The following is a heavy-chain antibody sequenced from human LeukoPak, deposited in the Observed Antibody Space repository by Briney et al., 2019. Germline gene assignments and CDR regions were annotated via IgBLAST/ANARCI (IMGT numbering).Heavy chain of an antibody. J-gene: IGHJ4*02. Sequence: GGSLRLSCAASGFTFSSYSMNWVRQAPGKGLEWVSSISSSSSYIYYADSVKGRFTISRDNAKNSLYLQMNSLRAEDTAVYYCVRHDYGGKRMGNDYWGQGTLVTVSS. V-gene: IGHV3-21*01. CDR1: GFTFSSYS. CDR3: VRHDYGGKRMGNDY. D-gene: IGHD4-23*01. CDR2: ISSSSSYI.